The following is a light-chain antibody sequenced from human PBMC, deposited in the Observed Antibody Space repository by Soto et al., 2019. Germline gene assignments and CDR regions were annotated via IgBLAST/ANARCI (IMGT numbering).Light chain of an antibody. CDR3: KYYGSLSWT. J-gene: IGKJ1*01. CDR1: QSVPSNY. Sequence: EMVLTQAPGTLSLSPGERATLSCRARQSVPSNYLAWYQQRPGQAPRLLIFGTSSRATGIPDNFSGSGSGTDFTLTITRLEPDYFAEYYCKYYGSLSWTFGQGTKVEIK. CDR2: GTS. V-gene: IGKV3-20*01.